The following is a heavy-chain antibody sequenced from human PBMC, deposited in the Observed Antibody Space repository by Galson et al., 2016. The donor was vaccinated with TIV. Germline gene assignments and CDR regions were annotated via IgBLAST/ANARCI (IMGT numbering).Heavy chain of an antibody. V-gene: IGHV3-30-3*01. D-gene: IGHD1-7*01. CDR2: ISHDGNNK. CDR1: GFPFSSYT. CDR3: TRDGRGNWKYVDYFDY. Sequence: LRLSCAASGFPFSSYTFHWVRQTPGKGLEWVAIISHDGNNKDVADSVQGRFTISRDSSKNTVYLQMNNLRPEDTALYFCTRDGRGNWKYVDYFDYWGQGTLVTVSS. J-gene: IGHJ4*02.